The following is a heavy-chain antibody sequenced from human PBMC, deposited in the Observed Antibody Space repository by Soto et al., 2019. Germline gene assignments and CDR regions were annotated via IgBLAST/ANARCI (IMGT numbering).Heavy chain of an antibody. J-gene: IGHJ4*02. Sequence: SETLSLTCTVSGGSISSYYWSWIRQPPGKGLEWIGYIYYSGSTNYNPSLKSRVTISVDTSKNQFSLKLSSVTAADTAVYYCARHLGSRYYFDYWGQGTLVTVSS. CDR3: ARHLGSRYYFDY. CDR1: GGSISSYY. CDR2: IYYSGST. V-gene: IGHV4-59*08.